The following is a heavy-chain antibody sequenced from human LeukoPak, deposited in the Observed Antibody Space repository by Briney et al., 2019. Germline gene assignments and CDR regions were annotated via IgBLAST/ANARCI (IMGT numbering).Heavy chain of an antibody. CDR1: GYSFTSYW. D-gene: IGHD2-2*01. CDR2: IYPGDSDT. Sequence: GESLKISCKGSGYSFTSYWIGWVRQMPGKGLEWMGIIYPGDSDTRYSPSFQGQVTISADKSISTAYPQWSSLKASDTAMYYCARQVVPAAMKNWFDPWGQGTLVTVSS. V-gene: IGHV5-51*01. J-gene: IGHJ5*02. CDR3: ARQVVPAAMKNWFDP.